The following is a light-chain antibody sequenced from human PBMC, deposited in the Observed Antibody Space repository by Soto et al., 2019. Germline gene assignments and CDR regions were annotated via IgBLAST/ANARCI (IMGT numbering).Light chain of an antibody. CDR2: DVS. J-gene: IGLJ2*01. CDR3: CSYAGSYTAL. V-gene: IGLV2-11*01. Sequence: QSVLTQPRSVSGSPGQSVTISCTGTSSDVGGYNYVSWYQQHPGKAPKLMIYDVSKRPSGVPDRFSGSKSGNTASLTISGLQAEDEADYYCCSYAGSYTALFGGGTKVTAL. CDR1: SSDVGGYNY.